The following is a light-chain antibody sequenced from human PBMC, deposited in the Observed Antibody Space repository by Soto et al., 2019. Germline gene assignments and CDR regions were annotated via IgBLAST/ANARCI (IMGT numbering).Light chain of an antibody. CDR2: VNSDGSH. J-gene: IGLJ1*01. CDR1: SGHSSYA. V-gene: IGLV4-69*01. CDR3: QTWGTGIRV. Sequence: LVLTQSPSASASLGASVKLTCTLSSGHSSYAIAWHQQQPEKGPRYLMKVNSDGSHSKGDGIPDRFSGSSSGAERYLTISSLHSEDEADYYCQTWGTGIRVFGTGTKLTVL.